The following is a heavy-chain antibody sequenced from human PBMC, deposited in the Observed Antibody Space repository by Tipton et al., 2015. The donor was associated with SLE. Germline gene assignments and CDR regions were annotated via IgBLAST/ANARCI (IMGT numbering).Heavy chain of an antibody. D-gene: IGHD6-19*01. V-gene: IGHV4-61*05. Sequence: TLSLTCAVSGGSISSSSYYWNWIRQAPGKGLEWIGYIDHSGNSNYSPSLKSRVTISVETSKIQFSLRLTSVTAADTAVYFCARAGGIGSGWDVDYWGQGTLVTVSP. CDR2: IDHSGNS. CDR1: GGSISSSSYY. CDR3: ARAGGIGSGWDVDY. J-gene: IGHJ4*02.